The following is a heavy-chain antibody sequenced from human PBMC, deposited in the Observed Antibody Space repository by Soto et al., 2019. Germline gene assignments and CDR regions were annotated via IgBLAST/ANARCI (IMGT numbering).Heavy chain of an antibody. V-gene: IGHV4-39*01. CDR3: AGFVVPASRNTGFDY. D-gene: IGHD2-15*01. J-gene: IGHJ4*02. CDR2: TFYSGST. CDR1: GVSINTNHYY. Sequence: SETLSLTCTVSGVSINTNHYYWGWVRQPPGKGLEWSGNTFYSGSTFYNPSLRSRLTISVDTSKNQFSLRLNSVTAADAAVYYCAGFVVPASRNTGFDYWGQGTLVTVSS.